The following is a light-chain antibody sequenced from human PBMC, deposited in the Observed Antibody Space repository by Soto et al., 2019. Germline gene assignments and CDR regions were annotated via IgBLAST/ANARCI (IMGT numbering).Light chain of an antibody. CDR2: GAS. CDR1: QSVSSN. CDR3: QQYNNWPWYT. J-gene: IGKJ2*01. V-gene: IGKV3-15*01. Sequence: EIVMTQSPATLSVSLGERATLSCRASQSVSSNLAWYQQKPGQAPRLLIYGASTRATGIPARFSGSGSGTEFTLTISSLQSEDFAVYYCQQYNNWPWYTFGQGTKLEIK.